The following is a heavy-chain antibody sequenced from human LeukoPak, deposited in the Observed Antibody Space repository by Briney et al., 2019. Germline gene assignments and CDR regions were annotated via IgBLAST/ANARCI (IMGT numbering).Heavy chain of an antibody. CDR3: AIVITTFPDFDY. CDR2: ISGSGGST. Sequence: GGSLRLSCAAPGFTFSSYAMSWVRQAPGKGLWWVSAISGSGGSTYYADSVKGRFTISRDNSKNTLYLQMNSLRAEDTAVYYCAIVITTFPDFDYWGQGTLVTVSS. D-gene: IGHD3-22*01. V-gene: IGHV3-23*01. CDR1: GFTFSSYA. J-gene: IGHJ4*02.